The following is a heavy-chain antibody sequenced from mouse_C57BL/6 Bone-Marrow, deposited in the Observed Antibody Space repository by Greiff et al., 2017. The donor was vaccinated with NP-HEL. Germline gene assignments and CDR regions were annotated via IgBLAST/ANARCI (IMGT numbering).Heavy chain of an antibody. D-gene: IGHD2-4*01. CDR2: INPNNGGT. CDR1: GFTFTDYY. V-gene: IGHV1-26*01. J-gene: IGHJ2*01. Sequence: EVKLLQSGPELVKPGASVKISCTASGFTFTDYYMNWVKQSHGKSLEWIGDINPNNGGTSYNQTFKGKATLTVDKSYSTAYLELRSLTSEDSAVYYCARSPPIYYDYDDYWGQGTTLTVSS. CDR3: ARSPPIYYDYDDY.